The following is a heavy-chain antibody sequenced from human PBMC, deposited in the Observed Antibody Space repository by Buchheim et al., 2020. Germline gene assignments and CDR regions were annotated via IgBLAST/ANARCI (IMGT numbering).Heavy chain of an antibody. CDR2: ISGSGGST. J-gene: IGHJ4*02. V-gene: IGHV3-23*01. CDR1: GFTFSSYA. D-gene: IGHD2-15*01. CDR3: AKDPLGYCSGGSCYEPDYFDY. Sequence: EVQLLESGGGLVQPGGSLRLSCAASGFTFSSYAMSWVRQAPGKGLEWVSAISGSGGSTYYADPVKGRFTISRDNSKHTLYLQMNSLRAEDTAVYYCAKDPLGYCSGGSCYEPDYFDYWGQGTL.